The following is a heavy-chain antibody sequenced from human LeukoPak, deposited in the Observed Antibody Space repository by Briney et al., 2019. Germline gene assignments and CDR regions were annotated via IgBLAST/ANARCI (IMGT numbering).Heavy chain of an antibody. V-gene: IGHV3-11*04. CDR3: ARVRTIFGVVIPEFDY. Sequence: GGSLRLSCAASGFTFSDYYMSWIRQAPGKLLGWVSYISSSGSTIYYADSVKGRFTISRDNAKSSLYLQMNSLRAEDTAVYYCARVRTIFGVVIPEFDYWGQGTLVTVSS. D-gene: IGHD3-3*01. CDR2: ISSSGSTI. J-gene: IGHJ4*02. CDR1: GFTFSDYY.